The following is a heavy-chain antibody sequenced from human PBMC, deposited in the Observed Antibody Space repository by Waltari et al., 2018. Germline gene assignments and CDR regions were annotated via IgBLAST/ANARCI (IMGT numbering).Heavy chain of an antibody. J-gene: IGHJ3*02. CDR3: ARWKDHGYKENDAFDI. CDR2: IIPILGKA. D-gene: IGHD5-12*01. V-gene: IGHV1-69*11. Sequence: QVQLVQSGAEVKKPGSSVKVSCKASGGTFSSYAISWVRQAPGQGLEWMGGIIPILGKANYAQKFHGRVTITADESTSTAYMELSSLRSEDTAVYYCARWKDHGYKENDAFDIWGQGTMVTVSS. CDR1: GGTFSSYA.